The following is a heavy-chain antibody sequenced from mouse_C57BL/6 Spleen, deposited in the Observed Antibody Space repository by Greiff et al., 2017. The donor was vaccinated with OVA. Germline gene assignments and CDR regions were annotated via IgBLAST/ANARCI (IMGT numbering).Heavy chain of an antibody. CDR1: GFTFSDYG. CDR2: ISNLAYSI. D-gene: IGHD1-1*01. Sequence: EVKLEESGGGLVQPGGSLKLSCAASGFTFSDYGMAWVRQAPRKGPEWVAFISNLAYSIYYADTVTGRFTISRENAKNTLYLEMSSLRSEDTAMYYCARSALYYYGSSYDWYFDVWGTGTTVTVSS. CDR3: ARSALYYYGSSYDWYFDV. V-gene: IGHV5-15*04. J-gene: IGHJ1*03.